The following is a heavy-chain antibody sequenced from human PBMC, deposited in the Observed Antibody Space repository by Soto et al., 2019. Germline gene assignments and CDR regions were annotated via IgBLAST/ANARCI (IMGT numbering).Heavy chain of an antibody. D-gene: IGHD2-21*02. CDR2: ISPSSGGT. Sequence: QVQLAQCGPEVKRPGDSLRVACKADGDTFSTYFIHWVRQAPGQGLEWMGWISPSSGGTKYAQNFLGSVTVRRDTSVSSVYLDLDILRSDDTAIYYCARQGVVVTDVVTLLSFDMWGQGTMVTVS. J-gene: IGHJ3*02. CDR1: GDTFSTYF. V-gene: IGHV1-2*02. CDR3: ARQGVVVTDVVTLLSFDM.